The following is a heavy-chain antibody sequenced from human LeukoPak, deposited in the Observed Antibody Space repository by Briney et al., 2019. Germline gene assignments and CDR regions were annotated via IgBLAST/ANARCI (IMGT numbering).Heavy chain of an antibody. CDR1: GFTFSSYA. D-gene: IGHD6-19*01. Sequence: GVSLRLSCAASGFTFSSYAMSWVRQAPGKGLEWVPATNRSGDNTYHADVVKGRLTISRDNSKNTLYLRMNSLRAEDTGVYYCAKSKIAVAGSGLYFDCWGQGTLVTAPS. CDR2: TNRSGDNT. V-gene: IGHV3-23*01. J-gene: IGHJ4*01. CDR3: AKSKIAVAGSGLYFDC.